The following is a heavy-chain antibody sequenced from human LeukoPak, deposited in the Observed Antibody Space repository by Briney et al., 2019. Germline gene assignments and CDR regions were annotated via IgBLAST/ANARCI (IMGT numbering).Heavy chain of an antibody. D-gene: IGHD1-26*01. CDR3: ATIPMYSGSYSYAFDI. CDR1: GYTFTGYY. V-gene: IGHV1-2*06. J-gene: IGHJ3*02. CDR2: INPNSGGT. Sequence: GSSVKVSCKASGYTFTGYYMHWVRQAPGQGLEWMGRINPNSGGTNYAQKFQGRVTMNRDTSISTAYMELSRLRSDDTAVYYCATIPMYSGSYSYAFDIWGQGTMVTVSS.